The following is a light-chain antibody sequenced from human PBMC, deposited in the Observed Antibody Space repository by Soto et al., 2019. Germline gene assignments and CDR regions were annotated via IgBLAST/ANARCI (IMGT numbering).Light chain of an antibody. CDR2: DAS. V-gene: IGKV3-11*01. J-gene: IGKJ2*01. Sequence: EIVLTQSPATLSLSPGERATLSCRASQSLSNYLAWYQQKPGQAPRLLIYDASNRATGIPARFSGSGSGTDFTLTISRLEPEYFAVYYCQQRSNWPPYTFGQGTKMEIK. CDR1: QSLSNY. CDR3: QQRSNWPPYT.